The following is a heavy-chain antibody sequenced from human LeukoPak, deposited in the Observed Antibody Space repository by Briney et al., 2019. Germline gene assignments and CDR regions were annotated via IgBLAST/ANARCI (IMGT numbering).Heavy chain of an antibody. D-gene: IGHD3-22*01. Sequence: PSETLSLTCTVSGGSISSHYWSWIRQPPGKGLEWIGYIYYSGSTNYNPSLKSRVTISVDTSKNQFSLKLSSVTAADTAVYYCARGTYYYDSSLYYYYYYYMDVWGKGTTVTVSS. V-gene: IGHV4-59*11. J-gene: IGHJ6*03. CDR1: GGSISSHY. CDR2: IYYSGST. CDR3: ARGTYYYDSSLYYYYYYYMDV.